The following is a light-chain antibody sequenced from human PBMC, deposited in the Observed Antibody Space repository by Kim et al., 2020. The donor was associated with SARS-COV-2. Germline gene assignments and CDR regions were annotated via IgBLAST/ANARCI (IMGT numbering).Light chain of an antibody. J-gene: IGLJ2*01. Sequence: QRVTISCTGSSSDIGAGYEVPWYQQLPGTAPKLLIYGNSNRPSGVPDRFSGSKSGTSASLAITGLQAEDEADYYCQSYDSSLSGSVFGGGTQLTVL. CDR1: SSDIGAGYE. V-gene: IGLV1-40*01. CDR2: GNS. CDR3: QSYDSSLSGSV.